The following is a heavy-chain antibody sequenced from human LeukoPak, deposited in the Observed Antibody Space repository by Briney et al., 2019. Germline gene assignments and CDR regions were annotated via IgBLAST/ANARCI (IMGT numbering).Heavy chain of an antibody. J-gene: IGHJ4*02. D-gene: IGHD6-13*01. CDR3: AKDPRIAAGSVSPFDY. V-gene: IGHV3-23*01. Sequence: PGGSLRLSCAASGFTFSSYAMSWVRQAPGRGLEWVSAISGSGGSTYYADSVKGRFTISRDNSKNTLYLQMDSLRAEDTAVYYCAKDPRIAAGSVSPFDYWGQGTLVTVSS. CDR1: GFTFSSYA. CDR2: ISGSGGST.